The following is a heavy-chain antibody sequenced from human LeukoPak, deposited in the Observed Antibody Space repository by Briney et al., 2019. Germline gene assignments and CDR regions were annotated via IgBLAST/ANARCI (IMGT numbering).Heavy chain of an antibody. CDR1: GGCISGFY. J-gene: IGHJ4*02. CDR3: ARDRDSSGWFDY. CDR2: IYYSGSA. D-gene: IGHD6-19*01. V-gene: IGHV4-59*01. Sequence: SETLSLTCTVSGGCISGFYWGWIRQPPGKGLEWIGFIYYSGSANYNPSLKSRVTMSVDMSKNHFSLKLSSVTAADTAFYYCARDRDSSGWFDYWGQGALVTVSS.